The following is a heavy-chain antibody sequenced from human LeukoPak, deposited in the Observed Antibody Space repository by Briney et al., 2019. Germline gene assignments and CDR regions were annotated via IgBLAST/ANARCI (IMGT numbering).Heavy chain of an antibody. CDR3: ARGVTGTFDY. CDR1: GGSISSGGSY. V-gene: IGHV4-31*03. CDR2: IYYSGST. D-gene: IGHD1-7*01. Sequence: TLSLTCTVSGGSISSGGSYWSWIRQHPGKGLEWIGYIYYSGSTYYNPSLKSRVTISVDTSKNQFSLKLSSVTAADTAVYYCARGVTGTFDYWGQGTLVTVSS. J-gene: IGHJ4*02.